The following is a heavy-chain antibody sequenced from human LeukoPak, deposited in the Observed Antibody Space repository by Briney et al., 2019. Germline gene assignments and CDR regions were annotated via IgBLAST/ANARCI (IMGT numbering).Heavy chain of an antibody. CDR3: AREWYYDILTGYYRSAFDY. V-gene: IGHV4-34*01. Sequence: PSETLSLTCAVYVGSFSGYYWSCIRQPPGKGLEWIGEINHSVSTNYNPSLKSRVTISVHTSKNQFSLKLSSVTAADTAVYYCAREWYYDILTGYYRSAFDYWGQGTLVTVSS. CDR1: VGSFSGYY. CDR2: INHSVST. J-gene: IGHJ4*02. D-gene: IGHD3-9*01.